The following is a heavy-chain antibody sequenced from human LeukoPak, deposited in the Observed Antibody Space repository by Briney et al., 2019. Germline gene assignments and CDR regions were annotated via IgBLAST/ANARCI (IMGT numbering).Heavy chain of an antibody. CDR2: IHPGDSNT. Sequence: GESLKISCKGSGYSFTNYWIAWVRQMPGKGLEWMGIIHPGDSNTRYSPSFQGQVTISVDKSITTAYLQWSSLKASDTAVYYCARAGVLWFGESKFDYWGQGTQVTVSS. CDR3: ARAGVLWFGESKFDY. D-gene: IGHD3-10*01. J-gene: IGHJ4*02. V-gene: IGHV5-51*01. CDR1: GYSFTNYW.